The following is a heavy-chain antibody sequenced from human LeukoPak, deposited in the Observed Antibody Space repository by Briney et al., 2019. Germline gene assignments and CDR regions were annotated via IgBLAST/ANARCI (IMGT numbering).Heavy chain of an antibody. CDR1: GFTFSSYW. CDR2: INSDGSST. CDR3: ARGLSGYASSLGY. V-gene: IGHV3-74*01. J-gene: IGHJ4*02. Sequence: PGGSLRLSCAASGFTFSSYWMHWVRQAPGKGLVWVSRINSDGSSTSYADSVRGRFSISRDNAKNTLYLQMDSLRAEDTAVYYCARGLSGYASSLGYWGQGTLVTVSA. D-gene: IGHD6-6*01.